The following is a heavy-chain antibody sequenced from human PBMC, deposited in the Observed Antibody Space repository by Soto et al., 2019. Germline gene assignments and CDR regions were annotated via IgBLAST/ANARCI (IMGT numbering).Heavy chain of an antibody. CDR2: IYYSGST. CDR1: GGSISSGGYY. V-gene: IGHV4-31*03. Sequence: LSLPCTVSGGSISSGGYYWSWIRQHPGKGLEWIGYIYYSGSTYYNPSLKSRVTISVDTSKNQFSLKLSSVTAADTAVYYCARDFWSGYFHRFDPWGQGTLVTVSS. J-gene: IGHJ5*02. D-gene: IGHD3-3*01. CDR3: ARDFWSGYFHRFDP.